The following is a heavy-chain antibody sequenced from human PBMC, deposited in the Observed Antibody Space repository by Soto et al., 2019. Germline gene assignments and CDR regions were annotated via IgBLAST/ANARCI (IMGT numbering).Heavy chain of an antibody. Sequence: EVQLVESGGGLVQPGGSLRLSCAASGFTFSSSWMHWVRQPPGKGPVWVSGINGDGSRTSYADSVKGRFTISRDNANNTLYLQVNSLRAEDTAVYYCARLSNSATPLDCWGQGTLVTVSS. CDR2: INGDGSRT. CDR3: ARLSNSATPLDC. CDR1: GFTFSSSW. J-gene: IGHJ4*02. V-gene: IGHV3-74*01.